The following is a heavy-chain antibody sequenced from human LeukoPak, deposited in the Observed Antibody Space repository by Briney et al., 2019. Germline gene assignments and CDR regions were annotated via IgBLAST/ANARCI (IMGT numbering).Heavy chain of an antibody. J-gene: IGHJ4*02. Sequence: GGSLRLSCAASGFTVSSNYMSWVRQAPGKGLEWVSAISGSGGSTYYADSVKGRFTISRDNSKNTLYLQMNSLRAEDTAVYYCAKVHDYGDYFDYGGQGTLVTVSS. CDR2: ISGSGGST. D-gene: IGHD4-17*01. V-gene: IGHV3-23*01. CDR3: AKVHDYGDYFDY. CDR1: GFTVSSNY.